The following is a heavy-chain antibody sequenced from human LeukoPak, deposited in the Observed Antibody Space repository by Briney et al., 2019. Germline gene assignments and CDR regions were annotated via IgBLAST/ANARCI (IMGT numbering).Heavy chain of an antibody. CDR1: GYSFTSYW. CDR2: IYPGDSDT. D-gene: IGHD3-22*01. V-gene: IGHV5-51*01. Sequence: PGESLKISCKGSGYSFTSYWIGWVRQMPGKGLEWMGIIYPGDSDTRYSPSFQGQVTISADKSISTAYLQWSRLKASDTAMYYCASIRVVVITDDAFDIWGQGTMVPVSS. J-gene: IGHJ3*02. CDR3: ASIRVVVITDDAFDI.